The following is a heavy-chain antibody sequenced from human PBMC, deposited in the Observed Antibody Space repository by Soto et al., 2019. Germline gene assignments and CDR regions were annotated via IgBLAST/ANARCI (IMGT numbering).Heavy chain of an antibody. CDR2: IYYSGSA. V-gene: IGHV4-61*01. Sequence: SETLSLTCTVSGGSVSSGSYYWSWIRQPPGKGLEWIGYIYYSGSANYNPSLKSRVTISVDTSKNQFSLKLSSVTAADMAVYYCATYPTTVTSDYWGQGTLVTVSS. D-gene: IGHD4-17*01. CDR1: GGSVSSGSYY. CDR3: ATYPTTVTSDY. J-gene: IGHJ4*02.